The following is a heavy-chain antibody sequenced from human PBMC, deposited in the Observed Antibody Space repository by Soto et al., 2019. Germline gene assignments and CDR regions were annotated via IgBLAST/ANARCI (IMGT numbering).Heavy chain of an antibody. V-gene: IGHV4-34*01. CDR3: ARVLRARAYIYDGSGYSRQNWFDP. D-gene: IGHD3-22*01. CDR1: GGSFSDFS. J-gene: IGHJ5*02. CDR2: INPGAIT. Sequence: QVQLQQWGAGLLKPSDTLSLTCAVYGGSFSDFSWSWIRQSPGKGLEWIGEINPGAITNYNPSLHTRVTMSLGTANSQLSLILRSVIAASTAVYYCARVLRARAYIYDGSGYSRQNWFDPWGQGTLVTVSS.